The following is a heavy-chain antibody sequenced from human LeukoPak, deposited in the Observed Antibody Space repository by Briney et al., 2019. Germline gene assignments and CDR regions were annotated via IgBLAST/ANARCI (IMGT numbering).Heavy chain of an antibody. CDR1: GGSFSGYY. V-gene: IGHV4-30-4*08. J-gene: IGHJ4*02. CDR3: ARAIGEVATIDY. D-gene: IGHD5-12*01. Sequence: SETLSLTCAVYGGSFSGYYWSWIRQPPGKGLEWIGYIYYSGSTYYDPSLKSRVTISVDTSKNQFSLKLSSVTAADTAVYYCARAIGEVATIDYWGQGTLVTVSS. CDR2: IYYSGST.